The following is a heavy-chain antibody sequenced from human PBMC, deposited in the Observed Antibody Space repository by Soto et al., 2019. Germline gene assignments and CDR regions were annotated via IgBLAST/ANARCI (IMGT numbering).Heavy chain of an antibody. CDR3: ARTVEYDSIPYYYADF. CDR1: GYTFNTYA. Sequence: ASVKVSCRASGYTFNTYAITWVRQAPGQGLEWMGWISGYNGNTNYAQTLQGRGTMTTDTSTSTAYLELRSLRSDDTAVYYCARTVEYDSIPYYYADFWGQGTLVTVSS. D-gene: IGHD2-21*01. CDR2: ISGYNGNT. V-gene: IGHV1-18*01. J-gene: IGHJ4*01.